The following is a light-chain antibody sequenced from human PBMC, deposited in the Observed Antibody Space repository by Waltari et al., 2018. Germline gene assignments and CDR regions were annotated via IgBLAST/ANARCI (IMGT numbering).Light chain of an antibody. V-gene: IGLV2-14*03. CDR1: SSDIGGYSF. J-gene: IGLJ2*01. Sequence: QSALTQPASVSGSPGQSITISFTGTSSDIGGYSFVSWYQQHPGKAPQLMIYDVSNRPSGVSDRFSGSKSGNTASLTISWLQAEDEAEYYCSSYSNTNTPYVVLLFGGGTKLTVL. CDR2: DVS. CDR3: SSYSNTNTPYVVLL.